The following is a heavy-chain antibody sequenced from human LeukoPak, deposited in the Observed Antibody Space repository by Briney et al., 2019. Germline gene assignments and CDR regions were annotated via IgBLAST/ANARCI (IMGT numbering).Heavy chain of an antibody. V-gene: IGHV3-30*01. Sequence: PGGSLRLSCAASGFTFSSYAMHWVRQAPGKGLEWVAVISYDGSNKYYADSVKGRFTISRDNSKNTLYLQMNSLRAEDTAVYYCARDLWGIAARPSYFDYWGQGTLVTVSS. CDR3: ARDLWGIAARPSYFDY. D-gene: IGHD6-6*01. CDR1: GFTFSSYA. CDR2: ISYDGSNK. J-gene: IGHJ4*02.